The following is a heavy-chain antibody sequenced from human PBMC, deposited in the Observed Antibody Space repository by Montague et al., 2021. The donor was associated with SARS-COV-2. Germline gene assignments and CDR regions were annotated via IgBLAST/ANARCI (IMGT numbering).Heavy chain of an antibody. J-gene: IGHJ3*02. CDR2: ISYDGSNK. V-gene: IGHV3-30-3*01. D-gene: IGHD3-10*01. CDR1: GFTFSRYA. CDR3: ARAAQKQYVLLWFGELLHDAFDI. Sequence: SLRLSCAASGFTFSRYAMHWVRQAPGKGLGWVAVISYDGSNKYYADSVKGRFTISRDNSKNTLYLQMNSLRAEDTAVYYCARAAQKQYVLLWFGELLHDAFDIWGQGTMVTVSS.